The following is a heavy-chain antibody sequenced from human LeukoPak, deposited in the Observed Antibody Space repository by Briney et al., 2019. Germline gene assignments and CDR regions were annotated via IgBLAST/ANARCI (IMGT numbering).Heavy chain of an antibody. CDR2: MNPNSGNT. Sequence: GASVKVSCKASGYTFTGYYMHWVRQAPGQGLEWMGWMNPNSGNTGYAQKFQGRVTMTRNTSISTAYMELSSLRSEDTAVYYCARVDTDYWGQGTLVTVSS. J-gene: IGHJ4*02. CDR3: ARVDTDY. D-gene: IGHD3-22*01. V-gene: IGHV1-8*02. CDR1: GYTFTGYY.